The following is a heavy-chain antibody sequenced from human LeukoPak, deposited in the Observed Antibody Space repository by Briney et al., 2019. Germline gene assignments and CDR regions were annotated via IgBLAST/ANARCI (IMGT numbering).Heavy chain of an antibody. CDR3: ASYGRVTTSPGY. D-gene: IGHD4-17*01. J-gene: IGHJ4*02. V-gene: IGHV4-39*07. Sequence: PSETLSLTCTVSGGSISSSSYYWGWIRQPPGKGLEWIGSIYYSGSTYYNPSLKSRVTISVDTSKNQFSLKLSSVTAADTAVYYCASYGRVTTSPGYWGQGTLVTVSS. CDR1: GGSISSSSYY. CDR2: IYYSGST.